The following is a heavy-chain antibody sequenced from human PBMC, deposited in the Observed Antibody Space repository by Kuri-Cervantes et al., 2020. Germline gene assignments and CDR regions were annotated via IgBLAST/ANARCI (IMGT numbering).Heavy chain of an antibody. V-gene: IGHV3-11*01. D-gene: IGHD1-26*01. CDR1: GFTFSDYY. CDR2: ISSSGSTI. CDR3: ARDSGSYPDY. Sequence: GESLKISCAASGFTFSDYYMSWIRQAPGKGLEWVSYISSSGSTIYYADSVKGRFTISRDNAKNSLYLQMDSLRAEDTAVYYCARDSGSYPDYWGQGTLVTVSS. J-gene: IGHJ4*02.